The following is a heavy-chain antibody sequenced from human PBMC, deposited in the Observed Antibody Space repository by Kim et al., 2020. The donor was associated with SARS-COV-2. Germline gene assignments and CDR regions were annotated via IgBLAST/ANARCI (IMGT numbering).Heavy chain of an antibody. CDR2: ISYDGSNK. CDR1: GFTFSSYG. J-gene: IGHJ5*02. V-gene: IGHV3-30*18. CDR3: AKNGGYGPGGWFDP. D-gene: IGHD3-10*01. Sequence: GGSLRLSCAASGFTFSSYGMHWVRQAPGKGLEWVAVISYDGSNKYSGDSVKGRFTISRDNSKNTLYLQMNSLRAEATAVYYCAKNGGYGPGGWFDPWGEGRQVTVS.